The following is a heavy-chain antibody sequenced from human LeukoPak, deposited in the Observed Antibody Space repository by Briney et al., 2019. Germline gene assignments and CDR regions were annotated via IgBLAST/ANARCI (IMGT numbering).Heavy chain of an antibody. V-gene: IGHV4-4*07. J-gene: IGHJ6*03. CDR2: IYISGST. CDR3: ARFIGDSGSYSPYYYYYYYMDV. CDR1: SGSISSYD. Sequence: SETLSLTCTVFSGSISSYDWSWIRQPAGKGLEWIGRIYISGSTNYNPSLKSRVTMSVDTSKNQFSLKLSSVTAADTAVYYCARFIGDSGSYSPYYYYYYYMDVWGKGTTVTVSS. D-gene: IGHD1-26*01.